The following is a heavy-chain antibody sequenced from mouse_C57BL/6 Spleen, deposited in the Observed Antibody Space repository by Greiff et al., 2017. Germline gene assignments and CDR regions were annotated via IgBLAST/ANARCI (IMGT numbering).Heavy chain of an antibody. J-gene: IGHJ1*03. Sequence: VKLVESGAELARPGASVKLSCKASGYTFTSYGISWVKQRTGQGLEWIGEIYPRSGNTYYNEKFKGKATLTADKSSSTAYMELRSLTSEDSAVYFWARYYDGSLGDWYFDVWGTGTTVTVSS. CDR1: GYTFTSYG. D-gene: IGHD2-3*01. V-gene: IGHV1-81*01. CDR2: IYPRSGNT. CDR3: ARYYDGSLGDWYFDV.